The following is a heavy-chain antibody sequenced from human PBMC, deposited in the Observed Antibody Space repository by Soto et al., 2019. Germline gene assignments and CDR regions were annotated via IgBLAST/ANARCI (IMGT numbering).Heavy chain of an antibody. CDR1: GGSLSGYY. J-gene: IGHJ5*02. Sequence: SETLSLTCAVHGGSLSGYYWSWIRQSPGKGLEWIGEINHSGNTNYNPSLKSRITISVDTSKDQFSLKLNSMTAADTAVYFCARAPGITATGLVEDQWFAPWGQGTPVT. V-gene: IGHV4-34*01. D-gene: IGHD6-13*01. CDR2: INHSGNT. CDR3: ARAPGITATGLVEDQWFAP.